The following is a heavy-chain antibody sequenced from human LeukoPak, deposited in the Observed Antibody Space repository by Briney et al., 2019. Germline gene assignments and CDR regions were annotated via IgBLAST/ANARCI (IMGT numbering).Heavy chain of an antibody. J-gene: IGHJ4*02. V-gene: IGHV3-23*01. CDR2: ISGSGGST. Sequence: GGSLRLSCAASGFTFSSYAMSWVRQAPGKGLEWVSDISGSGGSTYYADPVKGRFTISRDNSKNTLYLQMNSLRAEDTAVYYCAKDIVGYYYGSKPDYWGQGTLVTVSS. CDR1: GFTFSSYA. D-gene: IGHD3-10*01. CDR3: AKDIVGYYYGSKPDY.